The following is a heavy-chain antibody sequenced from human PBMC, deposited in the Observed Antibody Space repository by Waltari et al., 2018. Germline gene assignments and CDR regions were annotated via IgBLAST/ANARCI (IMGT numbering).Heavy chain of an antibody. Sequence: EVQLLESGGGLVQPGGSLRLSFAASGFTFSFYALTWVCRAPGKGLEWVSSITMSGGNTYYADSVKGRFTISRDNSKNTLYLQMNSLRAEDTAVYYCAKGRSGYDYWSGYYQFDYWGQGTLVTVSS. CDR1: GFTFSFYA. CDR3: AKGRSGYDYWSGYYQFDY. V-gene: IGHV3-23*01. J-gene: IGHJ4*02. D-gene: IGHD3-3*01. CDR2: ITMSGGNT.